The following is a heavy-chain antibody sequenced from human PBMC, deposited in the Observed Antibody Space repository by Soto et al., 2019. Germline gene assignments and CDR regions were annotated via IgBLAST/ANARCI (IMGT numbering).Heavy chain of an antibody. V-gene: IGHV3-9*01. CDR1: GFTFDDYA. D-gene: IGHD3-3*01. CDR3: AQGGDYDFWSGPKNWFDP. CDR2: ISWNSGSI. Sequence: EVPLVESGGGLVQPGRSLRLSCAASGFTFDDYAMHWVRQAPGKGLEWVSGISWNSGSIGYADSVKGRFTISRDNAKNSLYLQMNSLRAEDTALYYCAQGGDYDFWSGPKNWFDPWGQGTLVTVSS. J-gene: IGHJ5*02.